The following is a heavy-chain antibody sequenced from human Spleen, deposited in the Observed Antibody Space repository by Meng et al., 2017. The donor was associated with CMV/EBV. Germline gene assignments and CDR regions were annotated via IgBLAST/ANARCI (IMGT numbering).Heavy chain of an antibody. CDR3: ARICVTGRACYHLDH. CDR2: IKQDGSEK. V-gene: IGHV3-7*01. CDR1: GFTLSNYW. Sequence: GESLKISCAVSGFTLSNYWMSWVRQAPGKGLEWVANIKQDGSEKHYVDSVKGRFTISRDNAKNSLHLQVNSLRVEDTAVYYCARICVTGRACYHLDHWGQGTLVTVSS. J-gene: IGHJ4*02. D-gene: IGHD2-15*01.